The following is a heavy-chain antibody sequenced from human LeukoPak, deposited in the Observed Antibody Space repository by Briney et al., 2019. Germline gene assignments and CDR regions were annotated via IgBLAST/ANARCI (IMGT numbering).Heavy chain of an antibody. V-gene: IGHV3-30*02. D-gene: IGHD3-10*01. J-gene: IGHJ4*02. CDR3: AKDRASLFIRGVDY. CDR1: GFTFSSYA. CDR2: IRYDGKDT. Sequence: GGSLRLSCAASGFTFSSYAMSWVRQAPGRGLEWVAFIRYDGKDTYYGDSVKGRFTIPRDNSNNTLFLQMNSLRIEDTAMYYCAKDRASLFIRGVDYWGQGTLVTVSS.